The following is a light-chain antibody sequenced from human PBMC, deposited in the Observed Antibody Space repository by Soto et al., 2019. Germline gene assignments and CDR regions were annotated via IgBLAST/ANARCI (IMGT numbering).Light chain of an antibody. CDR3: QQRSNWPPWT. V-gene: IGKV3-11*01. Sequence: EIVLTQSPATLSLSPGERATLSCRASQSVSSYLAWYQQKPGQAPRLLIYDASNRATGLPARFSGSGSGTDFPLTISSLEPEDFAVYYCQQRSNWPPWTFGQGTKVEIK. J-gene: IGKJ1*01. CDR2: DAS. CDR1: QSVSSY.